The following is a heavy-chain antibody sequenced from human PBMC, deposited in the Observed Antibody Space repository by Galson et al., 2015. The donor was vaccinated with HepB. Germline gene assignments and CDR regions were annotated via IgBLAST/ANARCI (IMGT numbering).Heavy chain of an antibody. CDR2: IYWDDDK. D-gene: IGHD2-2*01. Sequence: PALVKPTQTLTLTCTFSGFSLSTSGVGVGWIRQPPGKALEWLALIYWDDDKRYSPSLKSRLTITKDTSKNQVVLTMTSMDPVDTATYYCAHKGIVVVPAPFDPWGQGTLVTVSS. CDR1: GFSLSTSGVG. V-gene: IGHV2-5*02. CDR3: AHKGIVVVPAPFDP. J-gene: IGHJ5*02.